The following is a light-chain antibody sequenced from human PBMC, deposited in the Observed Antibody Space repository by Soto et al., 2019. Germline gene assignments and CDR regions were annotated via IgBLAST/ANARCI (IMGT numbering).Light chain of an antibody. CDR1: QSISSW. CDR2: KAF. Sequence: DIQMTQSPSTLTASVGDRVSITCRASQSISSWLAWDQQKPGKAPKLLILKAFNLKRGVPLRVRGSGFGKKFTLTISSLQPDEFATYYCQHFNSYSEAFGQGTKVDIK. V-gene: IGKV1-5*03. J-gene: IGKJ1*01. CDR3: QHFNSYSEA.